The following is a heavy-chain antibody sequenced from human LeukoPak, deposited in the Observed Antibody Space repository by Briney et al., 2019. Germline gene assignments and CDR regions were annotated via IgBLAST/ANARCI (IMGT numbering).Heavy chain of an antibody. D-gene: IGHD3-3*01. Sequence: GGSLRLSCAASGFTFSNNAVTWVRQAPGKGLEWVSGISWNSGSIGYADSVKGRFTISRDNAKNSLYLQMNSLRAEDMALYYCAKDSSIFGDAGYFDYWGQGTLVTVSS. CDR1: GFTFSNNA. V-gene: IGHV3-9*03. J-gene: IGHJ4*02. CDR2: ISWNSGSI. CDR3: AKDSSIFGDAGYFDY.